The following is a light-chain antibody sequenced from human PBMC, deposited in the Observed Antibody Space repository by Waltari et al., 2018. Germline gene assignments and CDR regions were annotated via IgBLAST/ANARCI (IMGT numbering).Light chain of an antibody. CDR1: SRDVGGYHY. CDR3: TSYTSSSTLV. J-gene: IGLJ1*01. V-gene: IGLV2-14*01. CDR2: EVS. Sequence: QSALTQPASVSGSPGQSITISCTGTSRDVGGYHYVSWYQQHPDKAPKLMIYEVSSRPSGVSNRFSGSKSGNTASLTISGLQTEDEADYYCTSYTSSSTLVFGTGTKVTVL.